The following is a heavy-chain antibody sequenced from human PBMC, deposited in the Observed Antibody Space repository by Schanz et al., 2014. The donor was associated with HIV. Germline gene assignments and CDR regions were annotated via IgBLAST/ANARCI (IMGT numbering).Heavy chain of an antibody. CDR1: GFIFDEYA. Sequence: EVQVLESGGGLVQPGRSLRLSCAASGFIFDEYAMHWVRQAPGKGLEWVSGISWKSDSIGYADSVKGRFTISRDNAKNTLYLQMNSLRAEDTALYYCAKEMVSRYYGDAFNIWGQGTMVTVSS. CDR3: AKEMVSRYYGDAFNI. D-gene: IGHD3-16*01. V-gene: IGHV3-9*01. J-gene: IGHJ3*02. CDR2: ISWKSDSI.